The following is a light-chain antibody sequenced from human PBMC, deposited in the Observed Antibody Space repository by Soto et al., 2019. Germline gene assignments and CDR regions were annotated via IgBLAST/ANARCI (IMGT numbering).Light chain of an antibody. CDR2: GNS. V-gene: IGLV1-40*01. CDR3: QSYDSSLSAEV. CDR1: SSNIGAGYD. Sequence: QSVLTQPPSVSGAPGQRVTISCTGSSSNIGAGYDVHWYQQLPGTAHKLLIYGNSNRPSGVPDRFSGSKSGTSASLAITGLQAEDEADYYCQSYDSSLSAEVFGGGTKLTVL. J-gene: IGLJ2*01.